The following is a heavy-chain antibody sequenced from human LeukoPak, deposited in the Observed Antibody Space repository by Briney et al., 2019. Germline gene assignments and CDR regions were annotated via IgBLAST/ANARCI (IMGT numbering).Heavy chain of an antibody. CDR1: GFTLSSYA. V-gene: IGHV3-23*01. CDR3: AKDGYCTNGVCYFDY. CDR2: ISGSGGGGT. D-gene: IGHD2-8*01. Sequence: GGSLRLSCAASGFTLSSYAMNWVRQAPGKGLEWVSAISGSGGGGTYYAASVKGRFTISRDNSKNTLYLQTNSLRAEDTAVYYCAKDGYCTNGVCYFDYWGQGTLVTVSS. J-gene: IGHJ4*02.